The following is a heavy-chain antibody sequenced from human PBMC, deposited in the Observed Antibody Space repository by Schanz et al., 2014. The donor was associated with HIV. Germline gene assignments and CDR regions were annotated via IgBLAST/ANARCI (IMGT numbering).Heavy chain of an antibody. CDR1: RFSFRGYG. CDR3: AKGRVSDSPLFDY. CDR2: ISYDGSSK. V-gene: IGHV3-30*18. J-gene: IGHJ4*02. Sequence: QVQLVESGGGVVQPGRSLRLSCAASRFSFRGYGMHWVRQTPGKGLEWVAVISYDGSSKYYADSVKGRFTISRDNSKNMLYLQMRSLRGQDTAVYFCAKGRVSDSPLFDYWGQGTLVTVSS.